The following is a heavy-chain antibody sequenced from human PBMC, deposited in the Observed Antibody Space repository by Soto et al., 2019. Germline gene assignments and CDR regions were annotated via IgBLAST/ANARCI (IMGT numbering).Heavy chain of an antibody. V-gene: IGHV4-34*01. CDR2: INHSRTT. J-gene: IGHJ6*02. CDR3: ARDRDPHYYYGMDV. Sequence: SETLSLTCAVYGGSFSGYYWDWIRQPPGKGLEWIGEINHSRTTNYNPSLKSRITISVDTSNNQFSLKLTSVTAADTAVYYCARDRDPHYYYGMDVWGQGTTVTVSS. CDR1: GGSFSGYY.